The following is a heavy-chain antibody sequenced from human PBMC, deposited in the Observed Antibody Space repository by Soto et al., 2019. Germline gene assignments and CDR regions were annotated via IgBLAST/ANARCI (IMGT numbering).Heavy chain of an antibody. Sequence: GGSLRLSCVGSGFTFSNFAMHWVRQAPGKGLEWVAVTSYDGKNPYYADSVKGRFSISRDNSKSTLYLQMKSLRPEDTAIYYCARAPYDSSGLQSDAFDVWGQGTMVTVSS. CDR2: TSYDGKNP. CDR1: GFTFSNFA. V-gene: IGHV3-30*04. D-gene: IGHD3-22*01. J-gene: IGHJ3*01. CDR3: ARAPYDSSGLQSDAFDV.